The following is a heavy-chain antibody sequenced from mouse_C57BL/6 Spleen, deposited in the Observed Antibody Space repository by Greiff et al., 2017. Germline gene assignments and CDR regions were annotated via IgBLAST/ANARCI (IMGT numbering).Heavy chain of an antibody. D-gene: IGHD1-1*01. CDR2: INPSSGYT. CDR1: GYTFTSYT. V-gene: IGHV1-4*01. Sequence: VMLVESGAELARPGASVKMSCKASGYTFTSYTMHWVKQRPGQGLEWIGYINPSSGYTKYNQKFKDKATLTADKSSSTAYMQLSSLTSEDSAVYYCARSGGSAGWYFDVWGTGTTVTVSS. CDR3: ARSGGSAGWYFDV. J-gene: IGHJ1*03.